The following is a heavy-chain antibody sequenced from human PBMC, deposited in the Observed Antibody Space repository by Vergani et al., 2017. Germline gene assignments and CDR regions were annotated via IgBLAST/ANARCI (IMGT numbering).Heavy chain of an antibody. D-gene: IGHD6-19*01. J-gene: IGHJ1*01. CDR3: ASLGPDIAVARAEYFQH. CDR2: IIPIFGTA. V-gene: IGHV1-69*06. Sequence: QVQLVQSGAEVKKPGSSVKVSCKASGGTFSSYAISWVRQAPGQGLEWMGGIIPIFGTANYAQKFQGRVTITADKSMSTAYMELSSLRSEDTAVYYCASLGPDIAVARAEYFQHWGQGTLVTVSS. CDR1: GGTFSSYA.